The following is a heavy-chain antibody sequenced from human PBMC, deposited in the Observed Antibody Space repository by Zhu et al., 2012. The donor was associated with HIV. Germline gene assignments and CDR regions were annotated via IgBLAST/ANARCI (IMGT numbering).Heavy chain of an antibody. J-gene: IGHJ4*02. CDR3: STAWPFDY. Sequence: EAQLVESGGGLVQPGGSLRLSCGASGFSIDKYNMNWVRQAPGKGLEWVSYISYGSSTKYYADSVKGRFTISRDNAKNSLYLQMNSLRAEDTAMYFXSTAWPFDYVGPGNPGHRLL. CDR2: ISYGSSTK. V-gene: IGHV3-48*01. CDR1: GFSIDKYN.